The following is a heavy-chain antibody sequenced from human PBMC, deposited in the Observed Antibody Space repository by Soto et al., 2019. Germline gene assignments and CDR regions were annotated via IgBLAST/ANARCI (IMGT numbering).Heavy chain of an antibody. CDR3: AGTGGGRYDYIWGSYRSWFDP. J-gene: IGHJ5*02. V-gene: IGHV4-59*01. CDR2: IYYSGST. D-gene: IGHD3-16*02. Sequence: QVQLQESGPGLVKPSETLSLTCTVSGGSISSYYWSWIRQPPGKGLEWIGYIYYSGSTNYNPSLKRRVTISGGTSKYQFSLKLSSVTAADTAVYSCAGTGGGRYDYIWGSYRSWFDPWGQGTLVTVSS. CDR1: GGSISSYY.